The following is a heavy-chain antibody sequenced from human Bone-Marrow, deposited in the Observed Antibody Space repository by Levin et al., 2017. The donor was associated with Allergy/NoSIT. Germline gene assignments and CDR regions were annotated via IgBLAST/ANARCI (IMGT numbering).Heavy chain of an antibody. CDR3: AALDMVVPSSTWDY. D-gene: IGHD2-2*03. CDR2: INPNNGDT. Sequence: GGSLRLSCKASGYTFTAYYIHWVRQAPGRGLEWMGWINPNNGDTNYAQTFAGRVTLTSDTSTRTAYMEMSGLRFDDTATYYCAALDMVVPSSTWDYWGQGTLVTVSS. CDR1: GYTFTAYY. J-gene: IGHJ4*01. V-gene: IGHV1-2*02.